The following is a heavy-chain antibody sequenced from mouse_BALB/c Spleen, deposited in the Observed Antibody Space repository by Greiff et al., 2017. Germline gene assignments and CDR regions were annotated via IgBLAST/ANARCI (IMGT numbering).Heavy chain of an antibody. V-gene: IGHV5-6-3*01. Sequence: EVKLMESGGGLVQPGGSLKLSCAASGFTFSSYGMSWVRQTPDKRLELVATINSNGGSTYYPDSVKGRFTISRDNAKNTLYLQMSSLKSEDTAMYYCARHLRDYYAMDYWGQGTSVTVSS. CDR2: INSNGGST. CDR1: GFTFSSYG. D-gene: IGHD1-1*01. J-gene: IGHJ4*01. CDR3: ARHLRDYYAMDY.